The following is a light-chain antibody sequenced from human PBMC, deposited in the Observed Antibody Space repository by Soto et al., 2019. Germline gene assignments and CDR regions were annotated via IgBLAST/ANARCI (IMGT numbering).Light chain of an antibody. CDR3: CSHAGRRTHYV. CDR2: EVN. V-gene: IGLV2-23*02. J-gene: IGLJ1*01. Sequence: QSVLTQPASVSGSPGQSITISCTGTSSDVGNYNLVSWYQEHPGKAPKLIIYEVNKRPSGVSNRFSGSKSGSTASLTISGLQAEDEADYYCCSHAGRRTHYVFGNGTKVTVL. CDR1: SSDVGNYNL.